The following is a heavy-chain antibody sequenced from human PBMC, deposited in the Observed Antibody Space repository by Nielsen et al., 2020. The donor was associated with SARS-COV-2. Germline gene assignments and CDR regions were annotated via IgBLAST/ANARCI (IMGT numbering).Heavy chain of an antibody. CDR3: ARNTYGGSTDY. J-gene: IGHJ4*02. CDR1: GYTFTSYW. D-gene: IGHD4-23*01. V-gene: IGHV5-51*01. CDR2: IYPRDSDT. Sequence: GESLKISCQGSGYTFTSYWIGWVRQMPGKGLEWVGVIYPRDSDTRYNPSFQGQATIPADKFISTVYLQWSGLKASDSAMYYCARNTYGGSTDYWGQGTLVTVSS.